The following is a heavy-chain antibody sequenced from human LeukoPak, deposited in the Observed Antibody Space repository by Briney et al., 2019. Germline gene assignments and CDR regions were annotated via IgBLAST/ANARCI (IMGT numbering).Heavy chain of an antibody. CDR3: ARHRLQLERRGLDY. J-gene: IGHJ4*02. CDR2: IKQDGGEK. CDR1: GFTFSSYW. Sequence: PGGPLRLSCAASGFTFSSYWMSWVRQAPGKGLEWVANIKQDGGEKYYVDSVKGRFTISRDNAKNSLYLQMNSLRAEDTAVYYCARHRLQLERRGLDYWGQGTLVTVSS. V-gene: IGHV3-7*01. D-gene: IGHD1-1*01.